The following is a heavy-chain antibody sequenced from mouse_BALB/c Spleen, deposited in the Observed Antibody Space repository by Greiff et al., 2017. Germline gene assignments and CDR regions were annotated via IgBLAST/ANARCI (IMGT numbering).Heavy chain of an antibody. CDR3: ARGGSSYGFAY. Sequence: EVMLVESGGGLVKPGGSLKPSVAASGFTFGDYYMYWVRQTPKKRLEWVATISDGGSYTYYPDSVKGRFTISRDNAKNNLYLQMSSLKSEDTAMYYCARGGSSYGFAYWGQGTLVTVSA. CDR1: GFTFGDYY. V-gene: IGHV5-4*02. D-gene: IGHD1-1*01. J-gene: IGHJ3*01. CDR2: ISDGGSYT.